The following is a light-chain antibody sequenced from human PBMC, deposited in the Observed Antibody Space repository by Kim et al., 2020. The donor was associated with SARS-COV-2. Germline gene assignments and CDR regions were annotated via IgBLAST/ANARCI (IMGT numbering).Light chain of an antibody. CDR1: QSIGRW. J-gene: IGKJ5*01. CDR2: DAS. V-gene: IGKV1-5*01. CDR3: QQYNNYPLT. Sequence: ASVGDRVTITCRASQSIGRWLAWYQQKPGKAPKCLIYDASSVESGVPSRFSGSGSETEFTLTISSLQPDDFATYYCQQYNNYPLTFGPGTRLEIK.